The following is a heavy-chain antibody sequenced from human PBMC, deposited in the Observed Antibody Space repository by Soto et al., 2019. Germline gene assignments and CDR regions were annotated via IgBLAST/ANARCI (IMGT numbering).Heavy chain of an antibody. Sequence: VHLVESGGGLVQSGGSLRLSCAASGFTFSTYSMNWVRQAPGKGLEWVSYVSSHSSTTYYADSVKGRSSISRDNAENSLYLQMNSLRDEDTAVYYCVRDASGGSYLNYFDLWGQGTLVTVSS. V-gene: IGHV3-48*02. CDR1: GFTFSTYS. CDR2: VSSHSSTT. D-gene: IGHD6-19*01. CDR3: VRDASGGSYLNYFDL. J-gene: IGHJ5*02.